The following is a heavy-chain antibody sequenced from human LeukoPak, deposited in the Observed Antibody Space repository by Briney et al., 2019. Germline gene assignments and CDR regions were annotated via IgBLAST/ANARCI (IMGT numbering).Heavy chain of an antibody. J-gene: IGHJ4*02. CDR1: GFSINSSNW. CDR2: IYHSGST. Sequence: PSGTLSLTCAVSGFSINSSNWWSLVRQPPGKGGEWIGEIYHSGSTKCNPSLKSRVTISVDKSKNQLSLKLNSVTAADTAVYYCAREVGRGLFDYWGQGTLVTVSS. D-gene: IGHD1-26*01. CDR3: AREVGRGLFDY. V-gene: IGHV4-4*02.